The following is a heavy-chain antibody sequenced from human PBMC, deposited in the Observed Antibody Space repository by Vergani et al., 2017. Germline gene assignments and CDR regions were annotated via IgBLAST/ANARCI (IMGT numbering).Heavy chain of an antibody. J-gene: IGHJ5*02. D-gene: IGHD6-13*01. CDR2: MNPNSGNT. V-gene: IGHV1-8*01. CDR1: GYTFTSYD. CDR3: ARESYSSSWFRANWFDP. Sequence: QVQLVQSGAEVKKPGASVKVSCKASGYTFTSYDINWVRQATGQGLEWMGWMNPNSGNTGYAQKFQGRVTMTRSTSISTAYMELSSLRSEDTAVYYCARESYSSSWFRANWFDPWGQGTLVTVSS.